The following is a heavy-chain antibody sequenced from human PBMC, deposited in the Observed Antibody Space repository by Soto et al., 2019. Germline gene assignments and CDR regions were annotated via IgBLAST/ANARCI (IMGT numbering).Heavy chain of an antibody. J-gene: IGHJ4*02. CDR2: IIPIFGTA. Sequence: ASVTGSCKASRGTFSSYAISWVRQAPGQGLEWMGVIIPIFGTANYAQKFQGRVTITADESTSTAYMELSSLRSEDTAVYYCARDSTMVAIHYWGQGTLVTVSS. V-gene: IGHV1-69*13. CDR1: RGTFSSYA. CDR3: ARDSTMVAIHY. D-gene: IGHD5-12*01.